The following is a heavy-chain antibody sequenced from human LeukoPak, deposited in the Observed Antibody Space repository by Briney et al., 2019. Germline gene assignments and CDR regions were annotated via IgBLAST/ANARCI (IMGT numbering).Heavy chain of an antibody. D-gene: IGHD3-22*01. V-gene: IGHV1-2*02. CDR1: GYTFTGYY. CDR2: INPNSGGT. Sequence: ASVKVSCKASGYTFTGYYMHWVRQAPGQGLEWMGWINPNSGGTNCAQKFQGRVTMTRDTSISTAYMGLSRLRSDDTAVYYCARDLPYYYDSSGYYSSFDYWAREPWSPSPQ. J-gene: IGHJ4*02. CDR3: ARDLPYYYDSSGYYSSFDY.